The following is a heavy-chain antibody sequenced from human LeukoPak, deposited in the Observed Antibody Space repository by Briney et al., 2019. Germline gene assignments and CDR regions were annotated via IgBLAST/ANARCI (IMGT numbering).Heavy chain of an antibody. J-gene: IGHJ4*02. Sequence: AASVSVSCTASGYAFTSYSVNWVRQAPGQGLEWMGWISGYNGNTNYAQKFQGRVTINADESTSTAYMELSSLRSEDTAMYYCARSAYTGGVFENWGQGTLVSVSS. CDR2: ISGYNGNT. V-gene: IGHV1-18*01. CDR3: ARSAYTGGVFEN. CDR1: GYAFTSYS. D-gene: IGHD2-8*02.